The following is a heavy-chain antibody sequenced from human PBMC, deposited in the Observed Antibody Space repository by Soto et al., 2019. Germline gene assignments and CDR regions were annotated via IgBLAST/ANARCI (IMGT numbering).Heavy chain of an antibody. J-gene: IGHJ3*02. CDR3: AREYSSGSDAFDI. D-gene: IGHD6-19*01. Sequence: PSETLSLTCTVPGGSISSYYWSWIRQPPGKGLEWIGYIYYSGSTNYNPSLKSRVTISVDTSKNQFSLKLSSVTAADTAVYYCAREYSSGSDAFDIWGQATMVTVSS. V-gene: IGHV4-59*01. CDR2: IYYSGST. CDR1: GGSISSYY.